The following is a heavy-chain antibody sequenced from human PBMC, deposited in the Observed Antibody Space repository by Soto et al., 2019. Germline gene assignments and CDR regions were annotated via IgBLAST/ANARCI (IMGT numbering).Heavy chain of an antibody. CDR2: ISWNSGSI. V-gene: IGHV3-9*01. CDR3: AKDRGSGSSPFDY. J-gene: IGHJ4*02. D-gene: IGHD3-10*01. Sequence: EVQLVESGGGLVQPGRSLRLSCAASGFTFDDYAMHWVRQAPGKGPEWVSGISWNSGSIGYADSVKGRFTISRDNAKNSLYLQMNSLRAEDTALYYCAKDRGSGSSPFDYWGQGTLVTVSS. CDR1: GFTFDDYA.